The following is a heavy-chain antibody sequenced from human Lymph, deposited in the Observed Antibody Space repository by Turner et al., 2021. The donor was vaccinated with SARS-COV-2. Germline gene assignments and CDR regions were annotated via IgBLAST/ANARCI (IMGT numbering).Heavy chain of an antibody. V-gene: IGHV3-43*02. CDR2: ISGDGGST. D-gene: IGHD5-12*01. CDR1: GFTFDDYA. Sequence: EVQLVESGGGVVQPGGSLRLSCAASGFTFDDYAMHWVRQAPGNGLEWVSLISGDGGSTYYADSVKGRFTISRDYSKNSLYLQINSLRTEDTALYYCAKEGLSGRRLQFVPYFAYWGQGTLVSVSS. CDR3: AKEGLSGRRLQFVPYFAY. J-gene: IGHJ4*02.